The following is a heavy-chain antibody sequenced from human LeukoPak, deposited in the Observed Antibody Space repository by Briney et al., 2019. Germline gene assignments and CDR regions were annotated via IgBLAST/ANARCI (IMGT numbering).Heavy chain of an antibody. D-gene: IGHD3-22*01. CDR3: ARADISGYYYFDY. V-gene: IGHV3-64*01. CDR1: GFTFSTYC. CDR2: ISRDVGST. Sequence: PGGSLRLSCAASGFTFSTYCMNWVRQAPGKGLEYVSAISRDVGSTYYANSVKGRFTISRDNSKNTLYLQMGSLRADDMAVYYCARADISGYYYFDYWGQGTLVTVSS. J-gene: IGHJ4*02.